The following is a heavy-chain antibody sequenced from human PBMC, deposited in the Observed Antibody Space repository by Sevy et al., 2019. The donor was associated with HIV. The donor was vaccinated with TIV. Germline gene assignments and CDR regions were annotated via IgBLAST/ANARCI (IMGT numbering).Heavy chain of an antibody. Sequence: GGSLRLSCAASGFIFNSYAMSWVRQAPGKGLEWVSGISGSGGSTYYADSVKGRSSISRENSRNTVYLEINSLRAEDTAVYFCAKGYGSGSPPDSWVQGTLVTVSS. J-gene: IGHJ4*02. D-gene: IGHD3-10*01. CDR2: ISGSGGST. V-gene: IGHV3-23*01. CDR1: GFIFNSYA. CDR3: AKGYGSGSPPDS.